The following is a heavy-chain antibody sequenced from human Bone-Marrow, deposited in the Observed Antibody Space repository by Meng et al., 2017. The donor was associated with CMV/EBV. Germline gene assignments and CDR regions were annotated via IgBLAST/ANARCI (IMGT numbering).Heavy chain of an antibody. CDR1: GSSVSRGYY. J-gene: IGHJ5*02. D-gene: IGHD2-2*03. V-gene: IGHV4-38-2*01. Sequence: SETLSLTCAVSGSSVSRGYYWAWIRQPPGTRLEWIASIAYSRNTSYTPSLQSRLTISVDTSKTQFSLKLSSVTAADRAVYYCARALRLDIVVAPAALNWFGPWAQGTLVTVSS. CDR3: ARALRLDIVVAPAALNWFGP. CDR2: IAYSRNT.